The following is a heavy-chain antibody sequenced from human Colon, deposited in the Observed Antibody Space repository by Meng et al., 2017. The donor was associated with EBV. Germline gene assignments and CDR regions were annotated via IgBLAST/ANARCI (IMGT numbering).Heavy chain of an antibody. J-gene: IGHJ4*02. V-gene: IGHV3-30-3*01. CDR3: VRDSDITFWYFDY. CDR2: ISSDGHTK. Sequence: VALAESVGGVDPPGRSLRLSCSASRFTFSSASMHWVRQAPGKGLDWVAVISSDGHTKHYADSVMGLITNSSDNSESPVFLQANSLRPETKSIYYCVRDSDITFWYFDYWVQGALVTVSS. D-gene: IGHD3-16*01. CDR1: RFTFSSAS.